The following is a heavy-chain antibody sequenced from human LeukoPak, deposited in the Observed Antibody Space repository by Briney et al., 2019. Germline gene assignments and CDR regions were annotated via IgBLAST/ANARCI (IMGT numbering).Heavy chain of an antibody. CDR2: VTNSGSST. D-gene: IGHD4-23*01. CDR1: GFTFSSYA. J-gene: IGHJ3*02. Sequence: GGSLRLSCAASGFTFSSYAMAWIRQAPGKGLEWVSTVTNSGSSTYYADSVKGRFTISRDNSKNTIFLQMNSLRAEDTAVYYCAKEDYGGNSKTFDIWGQGTMVTVSS. CDR3: AKEDYGGNSKTFDI. V-gene: IGHV3-23*01.